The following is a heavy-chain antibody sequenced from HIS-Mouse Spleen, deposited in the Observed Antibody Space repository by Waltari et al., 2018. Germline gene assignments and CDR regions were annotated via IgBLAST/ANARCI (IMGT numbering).Heavy chain of an antibody. V-gene: IGHV4-39*07. D-gene: IGHD6-13*01. J-gene: IGHJ2*01. CDR1: GGSISSSSYY. Sequence: QLQLQESGPGLVKPSETLSLTCTVSGGSISSSSYYWGWIRQPPGKGLEWIGSIYYSGSNYSNPSLKSRVTISVSTSKNQFSLKLSSVTAADTAVYYCAREIPYSSSWYDWYFDLWGRGTLVTVSS. CDR2: IYYSGSN. CDR3: AREIPYSSSWYDWYFDL.